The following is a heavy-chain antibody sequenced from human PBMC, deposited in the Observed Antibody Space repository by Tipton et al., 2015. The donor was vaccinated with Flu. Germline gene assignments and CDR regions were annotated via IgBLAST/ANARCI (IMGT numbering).Heavy chain of an antibody. CDR2: VHHSGSR. CDR1: GDSIRRDYF. V-gene: IGHV4-38-2*01. J-gene: IGHJ5*02. Sequence: TLSLTCSVSGDSIRRDYFWGWIRQPPGKGLEWIGNVHHSGSRYYNPSLKSRVSMSVDASKNHFSLKLNTVTAADTAVYFCAGRDYSNYVSDPKTWFDPWGPGTLVTVSS. D-gene: IGHD4-11*01. CDR3: AGRDYSNYVSDPKTWFDP.